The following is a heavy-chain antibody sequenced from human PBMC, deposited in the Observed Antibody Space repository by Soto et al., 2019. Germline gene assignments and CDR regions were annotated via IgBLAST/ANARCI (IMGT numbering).Heavy chain of an antibody. CDR3: ASKFGELLADAFDI. V-gene: IGHV4-4*02. CDR2: IYHSGSI. Sequence: QVHLQESGPGLVKPSGTLSLTCTVSNASISSRKWWTWVRQTPGKGLEWIGEIYHSGSINHNPSLKSRVTMSVDKSKNQFSLKVTSVTAADTGVYYCASKFGELLADAFDIWGQGTVVTVSS. D-gene: IGHD3-10*01. CDR1: NASISSRKW. J-gene: IGHJ3*02.